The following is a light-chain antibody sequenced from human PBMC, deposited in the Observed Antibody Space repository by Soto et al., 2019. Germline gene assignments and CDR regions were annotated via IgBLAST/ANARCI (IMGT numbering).Light chain of an antibody. CDR2: GAS. Sequence: DIVMTQSPATLSVSPGDRATLSCRASQSISSNLAWYQQKPGQAPRLLIYGASTRATGIPATFSGSGAGTEVTLTISSLETEDVAICNCQQRSNRPPDTFGGGTKVEIK. CDR1: QSISSN. J-gene: IGKJ4*01. CDR3: QQRSNRPPDT. V-gene: IGKV3-15*01.